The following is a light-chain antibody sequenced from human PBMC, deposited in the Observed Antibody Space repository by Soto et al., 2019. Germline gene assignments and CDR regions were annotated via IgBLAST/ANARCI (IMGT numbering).Light chain of an antibody. Sequence: EIVLTQSPGTLSLSPGERATLSCRASQSVSGNYLAWYQQKAGQSPRLLIYGSSDRAAGIPDTFSGSGSGTDFTLTISRVEPEDFAVYYCQQYGSSPPYTFGQGTKLEIK. CDR2: GSS. J-gene: IGKJ2*01. V-gene: IGKV3-20*01. CDR3: QQYGSSPPYT. CDR1: QSVSGNY.